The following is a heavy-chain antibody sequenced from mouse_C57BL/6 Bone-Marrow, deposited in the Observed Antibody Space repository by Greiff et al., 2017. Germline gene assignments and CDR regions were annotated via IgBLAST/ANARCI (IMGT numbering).Heavy chain of an antibody. CDR1: GFNIKDYY. CDR2: IDPEDGET. Sequence: VQLKESGAELVKPGASVKLSCTASGFNIKDYYIHWVKQRTEQGLEWIGRIDPEDGETKYAPKFQDKATITAETSSNTAYLQLSSLTSEDTAVYYCTRSLIYYGTNFWGQGTTLTVSS. CDR3: TRSLIYYGTNF. D-gene: IGHD1-1*01. J-gene: IGHJ2*01. V-gene: IGHV14-2*01.